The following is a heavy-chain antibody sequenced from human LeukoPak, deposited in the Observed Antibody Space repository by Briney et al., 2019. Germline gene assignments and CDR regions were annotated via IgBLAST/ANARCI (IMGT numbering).Heavy chain of an antibody. V-gene: IGHV4-59*01. CDR3: AREPPSSDAFDI. J-gene: IGHJ3*02. CDR2: IYYSGST. CDR1: GGSISSYY. Sequence: KTSETLSLTCTVSGGSISSYYWSWIRQPPGKGLEWIGYIYYSGSTNYNPSLKSRVTISVDTSKNQFSLKLSSVTAADTAVYYCAREPPSSDAFDIWGQGTMVTVSS.